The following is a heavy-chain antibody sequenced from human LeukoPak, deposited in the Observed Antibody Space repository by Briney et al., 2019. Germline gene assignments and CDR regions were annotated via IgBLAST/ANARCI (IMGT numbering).Heavy chain of an antibody. CDR2: IYYRGST. CDR3: ARQAAAGTRYFDL. CDR1: GGSISSGGYY. V-gene: IGHV4-31*03. J-gene: IGHJ2*01. Sequence: SETLSLTCTVSGGSISSGGYYWSWIRQHPEKGLEWIGYIYYRGSTYYNPFLKSRLTISVDTSKNQFSLKLTSVTAADTAVYYCARQAAAGTRYFDLWGRGTLVTVSS. D-gene: IGHD6-13*01.